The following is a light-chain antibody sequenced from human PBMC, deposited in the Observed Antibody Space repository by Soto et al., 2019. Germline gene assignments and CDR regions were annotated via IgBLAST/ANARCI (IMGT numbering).Light chain of an antibody. J-gene: IGKJ5*01. CDR2: DGS. Sequence: EILLTQSPATLSLSPGERATISCRASQSVIRYLAWYQQRPGQAPRLLIYDGSHRATGTPARFSGSGSGTDFTLTISSLEPEDSAVYYCQQRSNWPPITFGQGTRLEIK. V-gene: IGKV3-11*01. CDR1: QSVIRY. CDR3: QQRSNWPPIT.